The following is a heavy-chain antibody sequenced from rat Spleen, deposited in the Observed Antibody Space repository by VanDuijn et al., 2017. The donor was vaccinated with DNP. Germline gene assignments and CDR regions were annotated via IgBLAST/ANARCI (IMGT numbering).Heavy chain of an antibody. J-gene: IGHJ2*01. V-gene: IGHV5-31*01. CDR1: GFAFTSYW. D-gene: IGHD1-1*01. CDR2: ITSSGGTS. CDR3: ATHGLYYSGDGFDY. Sequence: EVQLVESGGGLVQPGRSLKLSCTASGFAFTSYWMTWIRQVPGKGLDWVASITSSGGTSYYPDSVKGRFTISRDNAKSTLYLQMDSLRSEDTATYYCATHGLYYSGDGFDYWGQGVMVTVSS.